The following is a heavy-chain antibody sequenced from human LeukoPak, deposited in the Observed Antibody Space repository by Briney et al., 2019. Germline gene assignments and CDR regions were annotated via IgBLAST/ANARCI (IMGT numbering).Heavy chain of an antibody. CDR1: GGSFSGYY. J-gene: IGHJ4*02. V-gene: IGHV4-34*01. CDR2: INHSGNT. D-gene: IGHD5-24*01. CDR3: ARHRGDGYNRPLGD. Sequence: SETLSLTCAVYGGSFSGYYWSWIRQPPGKGLEWIGEINHSGNTNYNPSLKSRVTILVDTSKNQFSLKLNSVTAADTAVYYCARHRGDGYNRPLGDWGQGTLVTVSS.